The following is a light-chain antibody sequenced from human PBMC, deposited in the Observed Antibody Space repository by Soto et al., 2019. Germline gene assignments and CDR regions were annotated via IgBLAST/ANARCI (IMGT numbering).Light chain of an antibody. J-gene: IGLJ2*01. CDR1: SSNIGTNT. CDR3: AAWDVSLMV. Sequence: QLVLTQPPSASGTPGQRVTISCSGSSSNIGTNTVIWYQQLPGAAPKLLIYSDNQRPSGVPDRFSGSKSGTSASLAISGLQSEDEADYYCAAWDVSLMVFGGGTKLTVL. V-gene: IGLV1-44*01. CDR2: SDN.